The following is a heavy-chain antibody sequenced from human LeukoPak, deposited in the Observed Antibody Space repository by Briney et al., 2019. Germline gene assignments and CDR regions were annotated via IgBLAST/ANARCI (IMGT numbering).Heavy chain of an antibody. CDR2: IAWNTGNT. Sequence: PGGSLRLSCAASGFTFDDYAMHWVRQAPGKGLEGVSGIAWNTGNTGYADSVKGRFTISRDNAENSLYLQMNSLRAEDPALYYCAKDMNSYGSGSSYNPWGPFDSWGQGTLVTVSS. V-gene: IGHV3-9*01. CDR3: AKDMNSYGSGSSYNPWGPFDS. CDR1: GFTFDDYA. J-gene: IGHJ4*02. D-gene: IGHD3-10*01.